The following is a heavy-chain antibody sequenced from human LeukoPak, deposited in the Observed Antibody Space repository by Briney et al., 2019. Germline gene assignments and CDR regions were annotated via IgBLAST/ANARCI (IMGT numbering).Heavy chain of an antibody. CDR3: ASRAIAGGWYPFDY. CDR2: INHSGST. J-gene: IGHJ4*02. Sequence: GSLRLSCAASGFTFSSYSMNWVRQPPGKGLEWIGEINHSGSTNYNPSLKSRVTISVDTSKNQFSLKLSSVTAADTAVYYCASRAIAGGWYPFDYWGQGTLVTVSS. D-gene: IGHD6-19*01. CDR1: GFTFSSYS. V-gene: IGHV4-34*08.